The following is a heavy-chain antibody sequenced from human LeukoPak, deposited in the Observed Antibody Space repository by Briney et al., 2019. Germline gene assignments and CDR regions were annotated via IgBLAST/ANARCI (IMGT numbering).Heavy chain of an antibody. CDR3: ARAFSYPYFDY. V-gene: IGHV4-59*08. CDR2: IFFSGTT. Sequence: SQSLSLTRTVVGGSVSIYCWGWIRQPPGKGMGSVGYIFFSGTTNYTPSLKSQVTMPVDTSKTQFSLKLSSVTAADTALYYWARAFSYPYFDYWGQGTLVTVSS. J-gene: IGHJ4*02. CDR1: GGSVSIYC.